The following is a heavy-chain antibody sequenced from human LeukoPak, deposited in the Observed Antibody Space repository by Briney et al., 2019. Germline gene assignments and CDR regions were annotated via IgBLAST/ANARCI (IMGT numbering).Heavy chain of an antibody. Sequence: SETLSLTCTVSGGSISSSSYYWSWIRQPPGKGLDWIASMSYSGSTYYSPSHKSRATISVDTSKNQFSQKLSSVTAADTAVYYCARHTSGSYNTKGAAIDYWGQGTLVTVSS. D-gene: IGHD1-26*01. J-gene: IGHJ4*02. CDR1: GGSISSSSYY. CDR2: MSYSGST. V-gene: IGHV4-39*01. CDR3: ARHTSGSYNTKGAAIDY.